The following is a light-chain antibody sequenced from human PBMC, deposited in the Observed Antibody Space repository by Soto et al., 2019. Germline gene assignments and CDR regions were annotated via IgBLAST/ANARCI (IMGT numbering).Light chain of an antibody. Sequence: DIVLTQSPGALSLTPGERATLSCRASQRVNNNFLAWYQQKPGQAPRLLIYGASSRATGIPDRFSGSGSGTDFTLTINRLDPEDFAVYYCQHYVTYPLTFGRGTKVEIK. V-gene: IGKV3-20*01. CDR3: QHYVTYPLT. J-gene: IGKJ4*01. CDR2: GAS. CDR1: QRVNNNF.